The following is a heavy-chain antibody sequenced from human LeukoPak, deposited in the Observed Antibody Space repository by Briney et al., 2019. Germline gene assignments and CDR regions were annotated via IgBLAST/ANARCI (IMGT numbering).Heavy chain of an antibody. J-gene: IGHJ3*02. CDR3: ARDLRRTYSSSWLKRRGDDAFDI. CDR1: GGSISSSSYY. Sequence: SETLSLTCTVSGGSISSSSYYWGWIRQPPGKGLEWIGSIYYSGSTYYNPSLKSRVTISVDTSKNQFSLKLSSVTAADTAVYYCARDLRRTYSSSWLKRRGDDAFDIWGQGTMVTVSS. CDR2: IYYSGST. D-gene: IGHD6-13*01. V-gene: IGHV4-39*07.